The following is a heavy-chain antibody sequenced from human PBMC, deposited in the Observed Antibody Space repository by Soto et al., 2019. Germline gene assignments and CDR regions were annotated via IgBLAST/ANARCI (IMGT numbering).Heavy chain of an antibody. D-gene: IGHD1-1*01. V-gene: IGHV3-9*01. CDR2: ISWNSCSI. CDR3: AKDRNNNSSAGGAFDI. CDR1: GFTFDDYA. Sequence: EVQLVESGGGLVQPGRSLRLSCAASGFTFDDYAMHWVRQAPGKALEWVSGISWNSCSIGYADSVKGRFTISRDNAKNYLYMQMNSLRAEDTALYYCAKDRNNNSSAGGAFDIWGQGTMVTVSS. J-gene: IGHJ3*02.